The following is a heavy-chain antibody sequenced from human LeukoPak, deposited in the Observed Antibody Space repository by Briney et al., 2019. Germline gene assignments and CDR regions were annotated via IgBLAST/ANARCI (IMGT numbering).Heavy chain of an antibody. D-gene: IGHD3-3*01. V-gene: IGHV1-2*02. CDR1: GYTFTSYG. CDR3: ARSRFLEWLFDY. J-gene: IGHJ4*02. CDR2: INPNSGGT. Sequence: ASVKVSCKASGYTFTSYGISWVRQAPGQGLEWMGWINPNSGGTNYAQKFQGRVTMTRDTSISTAYMELSRLRSDDTAVYYCARSRFLEWLFDYWGQGTLVTVSS.